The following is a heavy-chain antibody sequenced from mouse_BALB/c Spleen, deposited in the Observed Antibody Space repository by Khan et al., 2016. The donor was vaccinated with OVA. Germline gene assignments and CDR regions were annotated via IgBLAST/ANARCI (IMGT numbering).Heavy chain of an antibody. V-gene: IGHV1-77*01. D-gene: IGHD4-1*01. CDR1: GYTFTDFY. Sequence: QVQLQQSGAELARPGASVKLSCEASGYTFTDFYINWVKQRTGQGLEWIGDIYPGSGNSSYFNEKFKGKATLTADKSSSTAYMQLSSLTSEDSAVYFCARSGTGSFAYWGHGTLVIVSA. CDR2: IYPGSGNSS. J-gene: IGHJ3*01. CDR3: ARSGTGSFAY.